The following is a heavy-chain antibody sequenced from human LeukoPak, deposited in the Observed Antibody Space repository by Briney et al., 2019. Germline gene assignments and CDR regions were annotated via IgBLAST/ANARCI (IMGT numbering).Heavy chain of an antibody. D-gene: IGHD2-21*02. CDR2: ISSSTTYI. CDR3: ARDSRAYCGGDCYSPFDY. Sequence: GGSLRLSCAASGFSFNTYAMNWVRQAPGKGLGWVSSISSSTTYIYYADSVKGRFTISRDNAKNSLYLQMNSLRAEDTAVYYCARDSRAYCGGDCYSPFDYWGQGTLVTVSS. V-gene: IGHV3-21*01. CDR1: GFSFNTYA. J-gene: IGHJ4*02.